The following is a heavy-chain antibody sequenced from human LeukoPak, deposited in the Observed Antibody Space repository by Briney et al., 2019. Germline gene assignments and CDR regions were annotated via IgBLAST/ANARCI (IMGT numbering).Heavy chain of an antibody. J-gene: IGHJ4*02. V-gene: IGHV4-39*01. D-gene: IGHD3-22*01. Sequence: PSETLSLTCTVSGGSISSSSYYWGWIRQPPGKGLEWIGSIYYSGSTHYNPSLKSRVTISVDTSKNQFSLKLSSVTAADTAVYYCARQSAYYYDSSGYGYWGQGTLVTVSS. CDR2: IYYSGST. CDR3: ARQSAYYYDSSGYGY. CDR1: GGSISSSSYY.